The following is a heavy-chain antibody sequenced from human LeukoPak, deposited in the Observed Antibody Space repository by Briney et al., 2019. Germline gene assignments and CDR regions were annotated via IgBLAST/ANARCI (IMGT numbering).Heavy chain of an antibody. J-gene: IGHJ4*02. D-gene: IGHD3-22*01. Sequence: GASVKVSCKASGYTFTSYGISWVRQAPGQGLEWMGWISAYTGDTNYAEKIQGRVTMTTDTSTGTAYMELRSLRSDDTAVYYCARHYYDSGGYNSAFDYWGQGTLVTVSS. CDR2: ISAYTGDT. V-gene: IGHV1-18*04. CDR1: GYTFTSYG. CDR3: ARHYYDSGGYNSAFDY.